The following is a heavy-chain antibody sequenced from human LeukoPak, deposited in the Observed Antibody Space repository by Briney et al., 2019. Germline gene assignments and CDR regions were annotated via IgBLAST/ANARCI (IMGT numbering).Heavy chain of an antibody. CDR2: ISSSSSAI. J-gene: IGHJ4*02. Sequence: PGGSLRLSCAASGFTFNSYSMNWVRQAPGKGLEWVSYISSSSSAIYYADSVKGRFTISRDKAKNSLYLQMNSLRDEDTAVYYCARGYYGSGRYYFDYWGQGTLVTVSS. D-gene: IGHD3-10*01. CDR1: GFTFNSYS. V-gene: IGHV3-48*02. CDR3: ARGYYGSGRYYFDY.